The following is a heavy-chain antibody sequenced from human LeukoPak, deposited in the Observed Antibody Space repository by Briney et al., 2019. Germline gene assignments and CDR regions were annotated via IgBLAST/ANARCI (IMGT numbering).Heavy chain of an antibody. CDR3: ARADYGGNSWFDP. D-gene: IGHD4-23*01. CDR1: GGSISSGGYS. J-gene: IGHJ5*02. V-gene: IGHV4-30-2*01. CDR2: IYHSGST. Sequence: SQTLSLTCAVSGGSISSGGYSWSWIRQPPGKGLEWIGYIYHSGSTYYNPSLKSRVTISVDRSKNQFSLKLSSMTAADTAVYYCARADYGGNSWFDPWGQGTLVTVSS.